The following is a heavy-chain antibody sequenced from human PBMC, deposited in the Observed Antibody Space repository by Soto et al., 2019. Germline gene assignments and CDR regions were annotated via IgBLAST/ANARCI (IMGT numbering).Heavy chain of an antibody. V-gene: IGHV3-9*01. J-gene: IGHJ1*01. CDR3: AKDAGDYEYFQH. D-gene: IGHD4-17*01. CDR2: ISWNSGSI. Sequence: SLRLSCAASGFTFDDYAMHWVRQAPGKGLEWVSGISWNSGSIGYADSVKGRFTISRDNAKNSLYLQMNSLRAEDTALYYCAKDAGDYEYFQHWGQGTLVTVSS. CDR1: GFTFDDYA.